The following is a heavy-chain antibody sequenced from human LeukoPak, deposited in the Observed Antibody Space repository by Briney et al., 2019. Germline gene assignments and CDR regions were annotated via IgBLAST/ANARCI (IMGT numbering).Heavy chain of an antibody. CDR2: IWYHGSNE. V-gene: IGHV3-33*01. J-gene: IGHJ4*02. CDR3: ARDAYYFGSGSYVDY. CDR1: GFTFSSYG. D-gene: IGHD3-10*01. Sequence: GRSLRLSCAVSGFTFSSYGMHWVRQAPGKGLEWVAVIWYHGSNEFYADSVKGRFTISRDNSKNTLYLQMYSLKAEDSAVYYCARDAYYFGSGSYVDYWGQGTLVTVSS.